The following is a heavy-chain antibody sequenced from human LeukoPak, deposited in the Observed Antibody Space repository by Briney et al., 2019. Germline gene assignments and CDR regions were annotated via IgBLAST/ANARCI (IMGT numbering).Heavy chain of an antibody. J-gene: IGHJ4*01. V-gene: IGHV3-7*01. CDR3: ARYFSFESGSFYRTADY. Sequence: GGSLRLSCTASGFTFSSYWMNWVRQAPGKELEWVAGIKHDGSDKYYVDSVKGRFTISRDNAKNSLYLQINSLRVDDTAVYYCARYFSFESGSFYRTADYWGHGSLGSVSS. CDR1: GFTFSSYW. D-gene: IGHD2/OR15-2a*01. CDR2: IKHDGSDK.